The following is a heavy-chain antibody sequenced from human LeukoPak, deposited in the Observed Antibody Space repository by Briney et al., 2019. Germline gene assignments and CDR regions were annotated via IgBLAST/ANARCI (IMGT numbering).Heavy chain of an antibody. CDR2: IYSGGST. Sequence: GGSLRLSCAASGITVSSNYMSWVRQAPGKGLEWVSVIYSGGSTYYADSVKGRFTISRDNSKNTLYLQMNSLRAEDTAVYYCARARSYYYDSSGYLDYWGQGTLVTVSS. CDR3: ARARSYYYDSSGYLDY. V-gene: IGHV3-53*01. CDR1: GITVSSNY. J-gene: IGHJ4*02. D-gene: IGHD3-22*01.